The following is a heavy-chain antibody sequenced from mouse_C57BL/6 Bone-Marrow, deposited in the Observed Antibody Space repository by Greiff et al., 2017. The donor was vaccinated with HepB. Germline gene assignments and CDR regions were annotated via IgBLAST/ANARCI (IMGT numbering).Heavy chain of an antibody. CDR2: IYPRDGST. Sequence: QVQLQQSGPELVKPGASVKLSCKASGYTFTSYDINWVKQRPGQGLEWIGWIYPRDGSTKYNEKFKGKATLTVDTSSSTAYMELHSLTSEDSAVYFCARSWSLWLRREAWFAYWGQGTLVTVSA. V-gene: IGHV1-85*01. CDR1: GYTFTSYD. D-gene: IGHD2-2*01. J-gene: IGHJ3*01. CDR3: ARSWSLWLRREAWFAY.